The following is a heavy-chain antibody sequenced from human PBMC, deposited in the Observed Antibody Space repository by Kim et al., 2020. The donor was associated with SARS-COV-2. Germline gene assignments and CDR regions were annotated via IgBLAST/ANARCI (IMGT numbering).Heavy chain of an antibody. CDR1: GFTFSNYG. J-gene: IGHJ6*02. D-gene: IGHD2-15*01. Sequence: GGSLRLSCAASGFTFSNYGMHWVRQVPGKGLEWVAVIWYNGSNKYYGDSVKGRFTISRDNSKNTLYLEMNSLRAEDTAVYYCAREWYQRGILAMDVWGRGTTVTVSS. V-gene: IGHV3-33*01. CDR3: AREWYQRGILAMDV. CDR2: IWYNGSNK.